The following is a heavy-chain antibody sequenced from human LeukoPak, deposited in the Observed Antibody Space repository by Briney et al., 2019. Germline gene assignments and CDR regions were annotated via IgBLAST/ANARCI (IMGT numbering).Heavy chain of an antibody. CDR3: ARVNIVVVPAATPYNWFDP. CDR1: GFTFSSYS. CDR2: ISSSSSYI. D-gene: IGHD2-2*01. Sequence: GGSLRLSCAASGFTFSSYSMNWVRQAPGKGLEWVSSISSSSSYIYYSDSVKGRFTISRDNAKNSLYLQMNSLRAEDTAVYYCARVNIVVVPAATPYNWFDPWGQGTLVTVSS. J-gene: IGHJ5*02. V-gene: IGHV3-21*01.